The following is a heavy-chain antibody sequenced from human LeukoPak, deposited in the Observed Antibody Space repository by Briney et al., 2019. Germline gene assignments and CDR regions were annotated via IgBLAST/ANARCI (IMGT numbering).Heavy chain of an antibody. Sequence: GGSLRLSCAASGFTFSSYWMSWVRQAPGKGLEWVANIKQDGSEKYYVNSVKGRFTISRDNAKNSLYLQMNSLRAEDTAVYYCARALGVTAIGSDYWGQGTLVTVSS. CDR3: ARALGVTAIGSDY. CDR1: GFTFSSYW. V-gene: IGHV3-7*01. D-gene: IGHD2-21*02. J-gene: IGHJ4*02. CDR2: IKQDGSEK.